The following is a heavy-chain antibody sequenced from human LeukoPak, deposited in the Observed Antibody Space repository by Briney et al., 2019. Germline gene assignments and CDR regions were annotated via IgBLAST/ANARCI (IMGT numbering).Heavy chain of an antibody. D-gene: IGHD2-15*01. CDR2: ISYDGSNK. J-gene: IGHJ3*02. Sequence: GGSLRISCAASGFTFSSYGMHWVRQAPGKGLEWVAVISYDGSNKYYADSVKGRFTISRDNSKNTLYLQMNSLRAEDTAVYYCARASRWLRWFPRRSDAFDIWGQGTMVTVSS. V-gene: IGHV3-30*03. CDR1: GFTFSSYG. CDR3: ARASRWLRWFPRRSDAFDI.